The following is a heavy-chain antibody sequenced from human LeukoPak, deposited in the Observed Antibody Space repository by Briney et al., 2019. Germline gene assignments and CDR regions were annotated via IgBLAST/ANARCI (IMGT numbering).Heavy chain of an antibody. Sequence: GGSLRLSCAASGFPFSRNWMHWVRQAPGKGLEWVSRIYSDGSSTNYADSVKGRFTISRDYAKNTLHLQMDSLGVEDTALYYCARGTWGFDSWGQGTLVTVSS. J-gene: IGHJ4*02. CDR2: IYSDGSST. CDR1: GFPFSRNW. CDR3: ARGTWGFDS. V-gene: IGHV3-74*01. D-gene: IGHD3-16*01.